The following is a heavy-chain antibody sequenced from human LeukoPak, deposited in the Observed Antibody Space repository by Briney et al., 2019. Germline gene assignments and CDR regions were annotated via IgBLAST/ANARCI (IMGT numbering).Heavy chain of an antibody. CDR2: ISGGGSST. J-gene: IGHJ5*02. CDR3: AKEDSAVVTPGNSFDP. V-gene: IGHV3-23*01. CDR1: GFTFSNYA. Sequence: GGSLRLSCSASGFTFSNYAMNWVRQAPGKGLEWVSAISGGGSSTFYADSVRGRFTISRDNSNNTMFLRMDSLRAEDTAVYYFAKEDSAVVTPGNSFDPWGQGNLVTVSS. D-gene: IGHD4-23*01.